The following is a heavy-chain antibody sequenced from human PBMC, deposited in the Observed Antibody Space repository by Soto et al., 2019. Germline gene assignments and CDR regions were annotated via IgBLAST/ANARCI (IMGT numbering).Heavy chain of an antibody. CDR3: AHRPNWGMNGLGS. CDR1: GFSLNSGGGG. Sequence: QITLKESGPPQVKPTQTLTLTCTLSGFSLNSGGGGVAWIRQTPEKALEWLGLIYWNDDKRYSPSLRSRLTITTDTSRNHIVLTMTNVDPGDTGTYYCAHRPNWGMNGLGSWGQGTTVTVSS. D-gene: IGHD3-16*01. CDR2: IYWNDDK. V-gene: IGHV2-5*01. J-gene: IGHJ6*02.